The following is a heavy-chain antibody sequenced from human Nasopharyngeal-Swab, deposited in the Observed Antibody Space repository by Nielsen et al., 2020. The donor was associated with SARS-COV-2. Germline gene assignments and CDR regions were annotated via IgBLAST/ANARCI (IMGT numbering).Heavy chain of an antibody. J-gene: IGHJ6*02. D-gene: IGHD2-2*01. CDR2: IYYSGST. V-gene: IGHV4-59*13. CDR3: ARQQATRVYYGLDV. Sequence: ESLKISCTVSGGSISSYYWSWIRQPPGKGLEWIGYIYYSGSTNYNPSLKSRVTISVDTSKNQFSLKLSSVTAADTAVYYCARQQATRVYYGLDVWGQGTTVTVSS. CDR1: GGSISSYY.